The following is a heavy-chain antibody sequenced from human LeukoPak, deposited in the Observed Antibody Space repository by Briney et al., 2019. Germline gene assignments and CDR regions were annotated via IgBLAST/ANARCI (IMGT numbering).Heavy chain of an antibody. CDR1: GYTFTSYD. V-gene: IGHV1-2*02. CDR2: INPNSGGT. D-gene: IGHD6-13*01. J-gene: IGHJ3*02. CDR3: ARVVIIAAAGPDAFDI. Sequence: ASVKVSCKASGYTFTSYDINWVRQATGQGLEWMGWINPNSGGTNYAQKFQGRVTMTRDTSISTAYMELSRLRSDDTAVYYCARVVIIAAAGPDAFDIWGQGTMVTVSS.